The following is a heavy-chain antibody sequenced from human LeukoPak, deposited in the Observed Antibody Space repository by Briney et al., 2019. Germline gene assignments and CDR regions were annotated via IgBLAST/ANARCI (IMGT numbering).Heavy chain of an antibody. CDR3: AREGPYCSSTSCFDY. J-gene: IGHJ4*02. CDR2: IIPIFGTA. D-gene: IGHD2-2*01. CDR1: GGTFSSYA. Sequence: GASVKVSCKASGGTFSSYAISWVRQAPGQGLEWMGGIIPIFGTANYAQKFQGRVTITTDESTSAAYMELSSLRSEDTAVYYCAREGPYCSSTSCFDYWGQGTLVTVSS. V-gene: IGHV1-69*05.